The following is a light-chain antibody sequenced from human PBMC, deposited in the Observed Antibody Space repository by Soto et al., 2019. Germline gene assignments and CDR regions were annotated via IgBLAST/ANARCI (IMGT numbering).Light chain of an antibody. CDR3: CSYAGSFSWV. Sequence: QPVLTQPRSVSGSPGQSITISCTGSSRDVRGYNFVSWYQQHPGEAPKLILYDVTTRPSGVPDRISGSKSGSTAYLTISGLQAEDEADYYCCSYAGSFSWVFGGGTQLTVL. V-gene: IGLV2-11*01. CDR2: DVT. J-gene: IGLJ7*01. CDR1: SRDVRGYNF.